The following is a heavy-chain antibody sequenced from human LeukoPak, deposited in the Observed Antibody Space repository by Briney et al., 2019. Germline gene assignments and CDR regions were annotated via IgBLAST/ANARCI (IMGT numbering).Heavy chain of an antibody. V-gene: IGHV4-4*09. CDR2: IYTSVST. CDR3: ARHVNSGSYFYYYYYMDV. CDR1: GGSISSYY. D-gene: IGHD1-26*01. Sequence: KPPQTLSLTRAVSGGSISSYYWSWIRQPPGKGLESIGYIYTSVSTNYNPSLKSRVTISVDTSKNQFSRKLSSVTAADTAVYYCARHVNSGSYFYYYYYMDVWGKGTTVTVSS. J-gene: IGHJ6*03.